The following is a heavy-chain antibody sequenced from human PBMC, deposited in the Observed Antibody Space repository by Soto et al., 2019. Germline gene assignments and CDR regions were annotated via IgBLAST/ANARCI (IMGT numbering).Heavy chain of an antibody. D-gene: IGHD3-22*01. CDR2: FDPEDGET. Sequence: QVQLVQSGAEVTKPGASVKVSCKVSGYTLTELSMHWVRQAPGKGLEWMGGFDPEDGETIYAQKFQGRVTMTEDTSTDTAYMELSSLRSEDTDVYYCATDKYYYDSSGYYRPVWYFDYWGQGTLVTVSS. CDR1: GYTLTELS. J-gene: IGHJ4*02. V-gene: IGHV1-24*01. CDR3: ATDKYYYDSSGYYRPVWYFDY.